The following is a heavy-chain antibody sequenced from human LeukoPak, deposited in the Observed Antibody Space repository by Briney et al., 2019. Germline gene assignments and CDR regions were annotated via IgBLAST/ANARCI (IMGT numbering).Heavy chain of an antibody. Sequence: SETLSLTYAVCGVSDSAYYRNWIRQPPGKGLEWIGEINHSGSTNYNPSLKSRLTITVDTSKNQFSLRLNSVTAADTAVYYCAGGRAGAGLDIWGQRTTVTVSS. J-gene: IGHJ3*02. V-gene: IGHV4-34*01. D-gene: IGHD6-19*01. CDR2: INHSGST. CDR3: AGGRAGAGLDI. CDR1: GVSDSAYY.